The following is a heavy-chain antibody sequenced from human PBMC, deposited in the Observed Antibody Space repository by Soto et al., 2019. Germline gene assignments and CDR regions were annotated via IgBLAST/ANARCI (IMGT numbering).Heavy chain of an antibody. Sequence: GASVKVSCKASGYTFTGYYMHWVRQAPGQGLEWMGWINPNSGGTNYAQKFQGWVTMTRDTSISTAYMELSRLRSDDTAVYYCARDLGYDIFTGKSETNKNWFDPWGQGTLVTVSS. CDR2: INPNSGGT. J-gene: IGHJ5*02. CDR3: ARDLGYDIFTGKSETNKNWFDP. V-gene: IGHV1-2*04. D-gene: IGHD3-9*01. CDR1: GYTFTGYY.